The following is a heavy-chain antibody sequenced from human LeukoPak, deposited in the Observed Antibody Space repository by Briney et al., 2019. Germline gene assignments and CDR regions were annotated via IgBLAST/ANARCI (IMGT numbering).Heavy chain of an antibody. Sequence: TGGSLRLSCAASGFTFSNYAMNWVRQAPGKGLEWVSGIRVSDETYYADSVKGRFTISRANSENTLYLQMSGLRAEDTAVYYCAKGTGDMGYYFDYWGQGTLVTVSS. CDR3: AKGTGDMGYYFDY. V-gene: IGHV3-23*01. CDR1: GFTFSNYA. J-gene: IGHJ4*02. CDR2: IRVSDET. D-gene: IGHD1-1*01.